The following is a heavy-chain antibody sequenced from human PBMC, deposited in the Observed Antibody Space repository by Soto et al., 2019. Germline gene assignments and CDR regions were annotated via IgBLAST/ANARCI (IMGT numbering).Heavy chain of an antibody. J-gene: IGHJ4*02. CDR1: GFTFSSYA. V-gene: IGHV3-23*01. Sequence: EVQLLESGGGLVQPGRSLRLSCEASGFTFSSYAMSWVRQAPGKGLEWVSGINAGGGSTYYPDSVQGRFIISRDNSKNTLYLQMNSLRAEDTAVYYCAKDLKVDIVMGDFDYWGQGTLVTVSS. CDR2: INAGGGST. D-gene: IGHD5-12*01. CDR3: AKDLKVDIVMGDFDY.